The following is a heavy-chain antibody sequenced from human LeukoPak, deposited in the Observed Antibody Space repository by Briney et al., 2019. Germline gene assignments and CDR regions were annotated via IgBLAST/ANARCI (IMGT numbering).Heavy chain of an antibody. V-gene: IGHV4-59*01. CDR2: IYYSGST. J-gene: IGHJ4*02. D-gene: IGHD5-18*01. Sequence: SETLSLTCTVSGGSISSYYWSWIRQPPGKGLEWIGYIYYSGSTNYNPPLKSRVTISVDTSKNQFSLKLSSVTAADTAVYYCARGGYSYGLYYFDYWGQGTLVTVSS. CDR3: ARGGYSYGLYYFDY. CDR1: GGSISSYY.